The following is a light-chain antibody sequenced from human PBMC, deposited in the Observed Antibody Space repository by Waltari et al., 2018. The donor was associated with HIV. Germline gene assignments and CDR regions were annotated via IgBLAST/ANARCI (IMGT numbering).Light chain of an antibody. CDR2: DVN. J-gene: IGLJ2*01. CDR3: SSYTTRASVV. CDR1: TTDISTYNF. Sequence: QSALTQPASVSGSPGQSITISCTGPTTDISTYNFVSWYQQSPGGAPKLIIFDVNSRPSGISERFSGSKSGDTASLTISGLQAEDEAVYFCSSYTTRASVVFGGGTKLTVL. V-gene: IGLV2-14*03.